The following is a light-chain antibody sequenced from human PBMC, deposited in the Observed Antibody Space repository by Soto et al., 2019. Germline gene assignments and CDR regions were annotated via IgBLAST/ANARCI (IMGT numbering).Light chain of an antibody. J-gene: IGKJ1*01. Sequence: EIVLTQSPGALSLSPGERAALSCRASQSVSSSYLAWYQQKPGQGPRLLIHGASSRATGIPDRFSGSGSGTDFTLTISTLEPEDFAVYYCQQYGRSLWTFGQGTKVDIK. CDR1: QSVSSSY. CDR2: GAS. V-gene: IGKV3-20*01. CDR3: QQYGRSLWT.